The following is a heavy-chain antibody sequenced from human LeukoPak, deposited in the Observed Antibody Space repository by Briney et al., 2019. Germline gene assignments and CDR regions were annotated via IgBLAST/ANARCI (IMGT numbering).Heavy chain of an antibody. D-gene: IGHD3-10*01. CDR3: AKGSPDYYGSGRPGWFDP. CDR2: ISGSGGST. V-gene: IGHV3-23*01. J-gene: IGHJ5*02. CDR1: GFTFSSYA. Sequence: GGSLRLSCAASGFTFSSYAMSWVRQAPGKGLEWVSAISGSGGSTYYADAVKGRFTISRDNSKNTLYLQMNSLRAEDTAVYYCAKGSPDYYGSGRPGWFDPWGQGTLVTVSS.